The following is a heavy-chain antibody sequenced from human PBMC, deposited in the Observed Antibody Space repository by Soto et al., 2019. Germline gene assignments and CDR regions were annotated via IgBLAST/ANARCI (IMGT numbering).Heavy chain of an antibody. V-gene: IGHV3-23*01. Sequence: EVQLLESGGGLVLPGGSLRLSCEASGFTFSPYAMSWIRQAPGKGLEWVAGIVGSGDTTYYAASVKGRFTISRDNSKNTVYLQMNSLRVEDTAVYYCAREPSDWGQGALVTVSS. CDR3: AREPSD. J-gene: IGHJ4*02. CDR1: GFTFSPYA. CDR2: IVGSGDTT.